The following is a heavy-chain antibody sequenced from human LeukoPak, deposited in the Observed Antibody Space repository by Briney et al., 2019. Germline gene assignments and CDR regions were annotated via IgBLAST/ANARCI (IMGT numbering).Heavy chain of an antibody. Sequence: GRSLRLSCAASGFTFSSYAMHWVRQAPGKGLEWVAVISYDGSNKYYADSVKGRFTISRDNSKNTLYLQMNSLRAEDTAVYYCARDQICFGESTFDYWGQGTLVTVSS. CDR1: GFTFSSYA. J-gene: IGHJ4*02. D-gene: IGHD3-10*01. V-gene: IGHV3-30-3*01. CDR2: ISYDGSNK. CDR3: ARDQICFGESTFDY.